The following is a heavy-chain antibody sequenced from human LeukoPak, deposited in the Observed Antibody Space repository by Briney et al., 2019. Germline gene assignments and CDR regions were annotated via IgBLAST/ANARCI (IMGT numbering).Heavy chain of an antibody. CDR1: GFTFSRYW. V-gene: IGHV3-74*01. Sequence: GGSLRLSCAASGFTFSRYWMHWARQAPGKGLVWVSRINSDGSSTSYADSVKGRFTISRDNAKNTLYLQMNSLRAEDTAVYYCARALRFLEVDYWGQGTLVTVSS. CDR3: ARALRFLEVDY. CDR2: INSDGSST. D-gene: IGHD3-3*01. J-gene: IGHJ4*02.